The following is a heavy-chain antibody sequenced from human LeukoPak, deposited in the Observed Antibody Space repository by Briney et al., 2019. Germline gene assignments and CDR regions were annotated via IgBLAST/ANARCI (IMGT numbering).Heavy chain of an antibody. CDR3: ATRNIPGYSSGCFDY. CDR1: GFTFSSYG. J-gene: IGHJ4*02. V-gene: IGHV3-30*03. CDR2: ISYDGSNK. D-gene: IGHD6-19*01. Sequence: PGGSLRLACAASGFTFSSYGMHWVRQAPGKGLEWVAVISYDGSNKYYADSVKGRFTISRDNSKNTLYLQMNSLRAEDTAVYYCATRNIPGYSSGCFDYWGQGTLVTVSS.